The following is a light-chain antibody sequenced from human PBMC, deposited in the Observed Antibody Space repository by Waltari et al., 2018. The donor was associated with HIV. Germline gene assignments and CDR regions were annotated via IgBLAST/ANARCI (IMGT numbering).Light chain of an antibody. CDR2: YNSDPDT. CDR1: SGINVDTFR. V-gene: IGLV5-45*03. CDR3: MIWHTNTWV. J-gene: IGLJ3*02. Sequence: QTVLTQPSSLSASPGASASLTCTLRSGINVDTFRVYWYQQKPGTPPQYLLRYNSDPDTQPGPGASSRFSGSKDTSANAAILLISGLQSEDEADYYCMIWHTNTWVFGGGTKLTVL.